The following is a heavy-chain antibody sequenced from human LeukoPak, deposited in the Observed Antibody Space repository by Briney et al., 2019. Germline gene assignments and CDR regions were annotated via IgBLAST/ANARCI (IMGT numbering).Heavy chain of an antibody. CDR2: IYISGST. V-gene: IGHV4-61*09. CDR1: GGSLSSGNYY. J-gene: IGHJ6*04. Sequence: PSQTLSLTCTVSGGSLSSGNYYWSWIRQPAGKGLEWIGHIYISGSTNYNPSLMSRVTISLDTSKNQLSLKLSSVTAADTAVYYCARGRTYGSGSYDWGKGTTVTISS. D-gene: IGHD3-10*01. CDR3: ARGRTYGSGSYD.